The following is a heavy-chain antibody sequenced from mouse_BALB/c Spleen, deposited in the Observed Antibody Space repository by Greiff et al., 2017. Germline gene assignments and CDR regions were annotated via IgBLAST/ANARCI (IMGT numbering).Heavy chain of an antibody. CDR1: GFTFSSYA. D-gene: IGHD2-14*01. CDR2: ISSGGST. V-gene: IGHV5-6-5*01. Sequence: DVKLVESGGGLVKPGGSLKLSCAASGFTFSSYAMSWVRQTPEKRLEWVASISSGGSTYYPDSVKGRFTISRDNARNILYLQMSSLRSEDTAMYYCARDYRYDYAMEYWGQGTSVTVSS. CDR3: ARDYRYDYAMEY. J-gene: IGHJ4*01.